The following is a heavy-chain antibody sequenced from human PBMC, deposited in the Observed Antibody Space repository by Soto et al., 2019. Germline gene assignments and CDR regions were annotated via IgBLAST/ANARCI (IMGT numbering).Heavy chain of an antibody. D-gene: IGHD2-15*01. J-gene: IGHJ3*02. CDR2: ISAYNGNT. CDR1: GYTFTSYG. CDR3: ARDSGYCSGGSCHSGDAFDI. V-gene: IGHV1-18*01. Sequence: ASVKVSCKASGYTFTSYGISWVRQAPGQGLEWMGWISAYNGNTNYAQKLQGRVTMTTDTSTSTAYMELRSLRSDDTAVYYCARDSGYCSGGSCHSGDAFDIWGQGTMVTVSS.